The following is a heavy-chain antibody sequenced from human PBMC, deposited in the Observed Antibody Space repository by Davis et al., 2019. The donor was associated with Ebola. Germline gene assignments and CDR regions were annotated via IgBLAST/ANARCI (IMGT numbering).Heavy chain of an antibody. D-gene: IGHD5-12*01. CDR1: GGTFSSYA. CDR3: ARARDSGYDDEYFDY. Sequence: SVKVSCKASGGTFSSYAISWVRQAPGQGLEWMGRIIPILGIANYAQKFQGRVTITADESTSTAYMELSSLRSEDTAVYYCARARDSGYDDEYFDYWGQGTLVTVSS. V-gene: IGHV1-69*04. J-gene: IGHJ4*02. CDR2: IIPILGIA.